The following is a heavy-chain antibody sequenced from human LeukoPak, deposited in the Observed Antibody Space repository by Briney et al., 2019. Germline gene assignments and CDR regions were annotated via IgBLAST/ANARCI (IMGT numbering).Heavy chain of an antibody. Sequence: ASVKVSCKASGYTFTSYAMHWVRQAPGQRLEWMGWINAGNGNTKYSQKFKGRVTITRDTSASTAYMELSSLRSEDTAVYYCARDRITMVRGGGPIDYWGQGTLVTVSS. CDR3: ARDRITMVRGGGPIDY. J-gene: IGHJ4*02. D-gene: IGHD3-10*01. V-gene: IGHV1-3*01. CDR2: INAGNGNT. CDR1: GYTFTSYA.